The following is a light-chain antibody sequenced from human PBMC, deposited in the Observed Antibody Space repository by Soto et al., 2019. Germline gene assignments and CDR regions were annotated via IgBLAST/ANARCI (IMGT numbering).Light chain of an antibody. CDR1: QRVSRN. V-gene: IGKV3-15*01. Sequence: EILMTQSPATLSVSPGERATLSCRASQRVSRNFAWYRQKPGQAPTLLIYGASTRATGIPARFSGSGSGTEFTRTISSLQSEDFSVYYCQQYHNWPYTFGQGTKLEIK. CDR3: QQYHNWPYT. J-gene: IGKJ2*01. CDR2: GAS.